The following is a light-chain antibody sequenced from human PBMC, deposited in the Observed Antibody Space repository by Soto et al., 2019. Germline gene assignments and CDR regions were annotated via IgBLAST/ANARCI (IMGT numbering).Light chain of an antibody. CDR2: DAS. J-gene: IGKJ5*01. CDR3: QQYGSSPPFT. Sequence: EIVLTQSPGIVSLSPGERAILSCRASQSVRNNYLAWYQVRPGRAPRLLIYDASTKATAIPDRISGGGSGTDFTLTITGLEPEDLAVYYCQQYGSSPPFTFGQGTRLEIK. V-gene: IGKV3-20*01. CDR1: QSVRNNY.